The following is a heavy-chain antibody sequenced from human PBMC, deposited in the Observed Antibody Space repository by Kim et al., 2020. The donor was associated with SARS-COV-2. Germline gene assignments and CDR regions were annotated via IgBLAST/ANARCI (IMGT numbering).Heavy chain of an antibody. Sequence: SETLSLTCTVSGGSISSGGYYWSWIRQHPGKGLEWIGYIYYSGSTYYNPSLKSRVTISVDTSKNQFSLKLSSVTAADTAVYYCARDRSWYGMDVWGQGTTVTVSS. CDR1: GGSISSGGYY. V-gene: IGHV4-31*03. J-gene: IGHJ6*02. CDR2: IYYSGST. CDR3: ARDRSWYGMDV. D-gene: IGHD6-13*01.